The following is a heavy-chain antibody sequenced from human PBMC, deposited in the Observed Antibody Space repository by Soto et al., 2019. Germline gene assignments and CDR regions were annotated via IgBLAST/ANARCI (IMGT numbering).Heavy chain of an antibody. V-gene: IGHV1-2*02. J-gene: IGHJ5*02. Sequence: QVPLVQSGAEVKRPGASVRVSCRASRYTFTSYDIYWVRQAPGQGLEWMGWIKTDSGDTDYAQNSQGRVTMTRDTSINTAYMELNNLVSDDTAVYYCARRSSTYLNEIIYDPWGQGTLVTVSS. D-gene: IGHD3-10*01. CDR1: RYTFTSYD. CDR2: IKTDSGDT. CDR3: ARRSSTYLNEIIYDP.